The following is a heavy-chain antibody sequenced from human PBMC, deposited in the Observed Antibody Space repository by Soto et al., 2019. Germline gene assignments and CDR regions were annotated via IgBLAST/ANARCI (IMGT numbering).Heavy chain of an antibody. V-gene: IGHV4-39*01. CDR2: IDYSGST. CDR3: MHRIGWKAFDY. CDR1: GGSISSSSYY. D-gene: IGHD3-22*01. J-gene: IGHJ4*02. Sequence: QLQLQESGPGLVKPSETLSLTCTVSGGSISSSSYYWGWIRQPPGKGLEWIGSIDYSGSTYYNPSLKRRVTIAVDTSKNPFSLKLSSLTAADTAVYYCMHRIGWKAFDYWGQGTLVTVSS.